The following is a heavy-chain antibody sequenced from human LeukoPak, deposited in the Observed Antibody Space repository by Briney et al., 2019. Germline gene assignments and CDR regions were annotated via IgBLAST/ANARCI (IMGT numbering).Heavy chain of an antibody. CDR2: IRYDGSNK. CDR1: EFTFSSYG. D-gene: IGHD2-21*02. Sequence: PGGSLRLSCAASEFTFSSYGMHWVRQAPGKGLEWVAFIRYDGSNKYYADSVKGRFTISRDNSKNTLYLQMNSLRAEDTAVYYCAKVYCGGDCPNDASDIWGQGTMVTVSS. J-gene: IGHJ3*02. CDR3: AKVYCGGDCPNDASDI. V-gene: IGHV3-30*02.